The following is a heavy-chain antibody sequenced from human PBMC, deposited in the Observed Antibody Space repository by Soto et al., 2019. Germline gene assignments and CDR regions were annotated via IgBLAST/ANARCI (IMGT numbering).Heavy chain of an antibody. D-gene: IGHD3-22*01. CDR3: ARESDYYDTFDP. V-gene: IGHV3-48*02. Sequence: EVQLVESGGDVVQPGGSLRLSCRASGFTFSRYNMNWVRQAPGKGLEWISYITSRSTTIYYADSVKGRFTVSRDNAKNSLFLQIDSLREEDTAIYYCARESDYYDTFDPWSQGTLVTVSS. CDR2: ITSRSTTI. J-gene: IGHJ5*02. CDR1: GFTFSRYN.